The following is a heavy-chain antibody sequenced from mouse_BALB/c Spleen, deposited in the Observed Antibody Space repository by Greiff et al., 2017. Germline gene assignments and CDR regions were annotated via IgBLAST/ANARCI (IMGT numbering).Heavy chain of an antibody. CDR1: GYTFSSYW. Sequence: QVQLQQSGAELMKPGASVKISCKATGYTFSSYWIEWVKQRPGHGLEWIGEILPGSGSTNYNEKFKGKATFTADTSSNTAYMQLSSLTSKDSAVYYCARGGLYDYDVGYWGQGTTLTVSS. CDR3: ARGGLYDYDVGY. CDR2: ILPGSGST. J-gene: IGHJ2*01. D-gene: IGHD2-4*01. V-gene: IGHV1-9*01.